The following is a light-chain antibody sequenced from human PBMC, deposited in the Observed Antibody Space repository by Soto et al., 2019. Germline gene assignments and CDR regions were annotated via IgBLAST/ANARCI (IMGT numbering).Light chain of an antibody. CDR3: GTWDSSLSVGVV. CDR1: SSNVGKNF. J-gene: IGLJ2*01. V-gene: IGLV1-51*01. Sequence: QSVLTQPPSVSAAPGQRVTISCSGSSSNVGKNFVSWYQHVPGRAPKLVIYDNQKRPSGVPDRFSGSKSGPSANLDISGLQTGDEADYYCGTWDSSLSVGVVFGGGTKLTVL. CDR2: DNQ.